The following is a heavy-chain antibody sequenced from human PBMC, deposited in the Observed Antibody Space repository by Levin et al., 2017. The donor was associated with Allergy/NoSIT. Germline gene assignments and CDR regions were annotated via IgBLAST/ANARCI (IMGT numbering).Heavy chain of an antibody. CDR1: GFTFSSYS. CDR3: AREPTTDSSGWPDAFDI. V-gene: IGHV3-21*01. Sequence: GGSLRLSCAASGFTFSSYSMNWVRQAPGKGLEWVSSISSSSSYIYYADSVKGRFTISRDNAKNSLYLQMNSLRVEDTAVYYCAREPTTDSSGWPDAFDIWGRGTMVTVSS. D-gene: IGHD6-19*01. J-gene: IGHJ3*02. CDR2: ISSSSSYI.